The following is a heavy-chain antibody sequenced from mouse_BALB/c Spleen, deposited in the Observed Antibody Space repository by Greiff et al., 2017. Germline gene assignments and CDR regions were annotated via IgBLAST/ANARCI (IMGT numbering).Heavy chain of an antibody. CDR1: GYTFTSYW. V-gene: IGHV1-7*01. J-gene: IGHJ2*01. CDR3: ARSMIKGLVDY. Sequence: VKLMESGAELAKPGASVKMSCKASGYTFTSYWMHWVKQRPGQGLEWIGYINPSTGYTEYNQKFKDKATLTANKSSSTAYMQLSSLTSEDSAVYYCARSMIKGLVDYWGQGTTLTVSS. D-gene: IGHD2-4*01. CDR2: INPSTGYT.